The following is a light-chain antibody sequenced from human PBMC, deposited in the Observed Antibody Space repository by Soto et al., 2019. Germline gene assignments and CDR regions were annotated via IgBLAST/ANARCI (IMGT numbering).Light chain of an antibody. CDR2: GAS. Sequence: EIVLTQSPATLSLSPGERATLSCRASQSVSSYLVWYQQKPGQAPRLLISGASNRATGIPARFSGSGSGTDFTLTISSLEPEDFAVYYCQQRSNWPWTFGQGTKVDIK. CDR3: QQRSNWPWT. V-gene: IGKV3-11*01. J-gene: IGKJ1*01. CDR1: QSVSSY.